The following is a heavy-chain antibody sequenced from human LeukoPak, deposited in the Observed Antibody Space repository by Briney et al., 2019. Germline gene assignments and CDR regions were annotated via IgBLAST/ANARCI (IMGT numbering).Heavy chain of an antibody. CDR3: AREGSLTGYYQYYFDY. D-gene: IGHD3-9*01. CDR2: INHSGST. J-gene: IGHJ4*02. CDR1: GGSFSAYY. V-gene: IGHV4-34*01. Sequence: NSSETLSLTCAVYGGSFSAYYWSWIRQPPGKGLEWIGEINHSGSTNYNPSLKSRVTISVDTSKNQFSLKLSSVTAADTAVYYCAREGSLTGYYQYYFDYWGQGTLVTVSS.